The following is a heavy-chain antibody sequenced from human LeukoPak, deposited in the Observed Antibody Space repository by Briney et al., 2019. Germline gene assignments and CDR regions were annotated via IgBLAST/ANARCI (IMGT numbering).Heavy chain of an antibody. J-gene: IGHJ4*02. Sequence: SETLSLTCTVSGGSISSDGYYWSWIRQPPGKGLEWIGHIYHSGSTHYNSSLKSRVTISMDRSKNQFSLNLNSVTAADTAVYYCAREGNYYDNYGTTSDFDYWGQGTLVTVSS. V-gene: IGHV4-30-2*01. CDR2: IYHSGST. CDR1: GGSISSDGYY. CDR3: AREGNYYDNYGTTSDFDY. D-gene: IGHD3-22*01.